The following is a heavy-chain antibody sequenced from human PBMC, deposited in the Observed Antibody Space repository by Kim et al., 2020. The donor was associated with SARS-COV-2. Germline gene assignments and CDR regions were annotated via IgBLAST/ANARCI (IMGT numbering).Heavy chain of an antibody. Sequence: WGSLRLSCAASGFTFSSSAMPCVRPASGKGLEWVGRIRSNPNSYDTAHSATVKGRFTISRDKSNHTAYMHRNTLKNEDKAVYYSTRVPGTPLSIWDDFD. CDR3: TRVPGTPLSIWDDFD. V-gene: IGHV3-73*01. CDR2: IRSNPNSYDT. D-gene: IGHD1-1*01. CDR1: GFTFSSSA. J-gene: IGHJ3*01.